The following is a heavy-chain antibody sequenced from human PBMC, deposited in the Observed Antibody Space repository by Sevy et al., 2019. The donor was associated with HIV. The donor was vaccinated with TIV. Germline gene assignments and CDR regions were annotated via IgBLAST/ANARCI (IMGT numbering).Heavy chain of an antibody. V-gene: IGHV3-48*01. J-gene: IGHJ6*02. D-gene: IGHD6-13*01. CDR2: ISSGSSTI. CDR1: GFTFSSYS. CDR3: ARRNEVAAAGTDYYYGMDV. Sequence: GGSLRLSCAASGFTFSSYSMNWVRQAPGKGLEWVSYISSGSSTIYYADSVKGRFTISRDNAKNSLYLQMNSLRAEDTAVYYCARRNEVAAAGTDYYYGMDVWGQGTTVTVSS.